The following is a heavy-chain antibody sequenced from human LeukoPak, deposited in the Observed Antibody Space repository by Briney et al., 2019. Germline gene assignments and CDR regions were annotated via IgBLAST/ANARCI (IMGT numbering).Heavy chain of an antibody. J-gene: IGHJ4*02. CDR3: ASFPRGSYSAPFDY. CDR1: GGTFSSYA. CDR2: IIPIFGTA. D-gene: IGHD1-26*01. Sequence: SVKVSCKASGGTFSSYAISWVRQAPGQGLEWMGGIIPIFGTANYAQKFQGRVTITADESTSTAYMELSSLRSEDTAVYYCASFPRGSYSAPFDYWGQETLVTVSS. V-gene: IGHV1-69*13.